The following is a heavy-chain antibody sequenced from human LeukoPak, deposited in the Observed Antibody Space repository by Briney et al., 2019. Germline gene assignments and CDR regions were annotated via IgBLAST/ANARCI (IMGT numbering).Heavy chain of an antibody. CDR3: ARDARRTFDT. V-gene: IGHV3-33*01. J-gene: IGHJ3*02. CDR1: GFTFRNHA. CDR2: IWYDGSQR. Sequence: GGSLRLSCAASGFTFRNHAINWVRQAPGKGLEWLAVIWYDGSQRYYADSVKGRFTISRDNSGDTAYLQTNSLRVEDTAVYFCARDARRTFDTWGQGTMVTVSS.